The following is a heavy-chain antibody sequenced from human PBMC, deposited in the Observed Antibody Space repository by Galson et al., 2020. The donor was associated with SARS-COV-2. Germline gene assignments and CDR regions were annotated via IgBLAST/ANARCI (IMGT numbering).Heavy chain of an antibody. D-gene: IGHD5-18*01. V-gene: IGHV3-7*01. J-gene: IGHJ6*02. CDR2: IKQDGSEK. CDR3: ARDQYSYGPRTYYYGMDV. CDR1: GFTFSSYW. Sequence: GGSLRLSCAASGFTFSSYWMSWVRQAPGKGLEWLANIKQDGSEKYYVDSVKGRFTISRDNAKNSLYLQMNSLRAEDTAVYYCARDQYSYGPRTYYYGMDVWGQGTTVTVSS.